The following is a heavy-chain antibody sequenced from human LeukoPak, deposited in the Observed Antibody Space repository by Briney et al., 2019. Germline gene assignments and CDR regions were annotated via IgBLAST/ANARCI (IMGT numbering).Heavy chain of an antibody. V-gene: IGHV3-23*01. Sequence: GGSLRLSCAASGFTFSSYAMSWVRQAPGKGLEWVSAISGSGGSTYYADSVKGRFTISRDNSKNTLYLQMNSLRAEDTAVYYCAKDGRDYYGSGPLLWGQGTMVTVSS. J-gene: IGHJ3*01. CDR3: AKDGRDYYGSGPLL. CDR2: ISGSGGST. CDR1: GFTFSSYA. D-gene: IGHD3-10*01.